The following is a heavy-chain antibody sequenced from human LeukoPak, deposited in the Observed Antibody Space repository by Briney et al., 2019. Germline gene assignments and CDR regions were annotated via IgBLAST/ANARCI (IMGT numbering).Heavy chain of an antibody. CDR3: ATDPLNVVVPAATKFYGMDV. J-gene: IGHJ6*02. Sequence: ASVKVSCKVSGDTLTGLSMHWVRQAPGKGLEWMGGFDPEDGETIYAQKFQGRVTMTEDTSTDTAYMELSSLRSEDTAVYYCATDPLNVVVPAATKFYGMDVWGQGTTVTVSS. V-gene: IGHV1-24*01. CDR1: GDTLTGLS. D-gene: IGHD2-2*01. CDR2: FDPEDGET.